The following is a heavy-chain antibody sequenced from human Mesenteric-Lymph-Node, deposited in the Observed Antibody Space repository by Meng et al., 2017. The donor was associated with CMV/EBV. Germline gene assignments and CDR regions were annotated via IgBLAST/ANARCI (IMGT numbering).Heavy chain of an antibody. Sequence: GESLKISCTGSGYNFANYWIGWARQIPGQGLEWMGVIHGGDPDTMYSPSFQGQVTMSADKSTRTAYLQWSSLKVSDTATYYCARPNTLGYSSNYGLDVWGQGTTVTVSS. CDR3: ARPNTLGYSSNYGLDV. D-gene: IGHD5-18*01. V-gene: IGHV5-51*01. CDR2: IHGGDPDT. CDR1: GYNFANYW. J-gene: IGHJ6*02.